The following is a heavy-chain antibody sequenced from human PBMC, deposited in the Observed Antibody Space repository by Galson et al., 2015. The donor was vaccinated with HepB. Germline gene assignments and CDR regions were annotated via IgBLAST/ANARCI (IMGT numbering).Heavy chain of an antibody. Sequence: SLRLSCAVSRSTFMSYGMSWVRQAPGKGLEWVSGISGSGGSTYYADSVKGRFTISRDTSKNTLYLQMNSLRVEDTAVYFCAKDVPRRNSGGHEGFGNWGQGTLVIVSS. CDR3: AKDVPRRNSGGHEGFGN. J-gene: IGHJ5*02. V-gene: IGHV3-23*01. D-gene: IGHD6-25*01. CDR1: RSTFMSYG. CDR2: ISGSGGST.